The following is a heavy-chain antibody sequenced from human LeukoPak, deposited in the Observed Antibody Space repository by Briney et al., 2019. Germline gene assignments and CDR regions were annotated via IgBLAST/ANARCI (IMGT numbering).Heavy chain of an antibody. V-gene: IGHV3-15*01. J-gene: IGHJ4*02. D-gene: IGHD3-22*01. CDR1: GFTFSGAW. CDR3: AQGSGFYYDY. Sequence: GSLRLSCAASGFTFSGAWMSWVRQAPGKGPQWVARIKSKVDGGTTEYAAPVRGRFTISRDDSKNTLYLQMNRLASEDTAVYYCAQGSGFYYDYWGQGTLVTVSS. CDR2: IKSKVDGGTT.